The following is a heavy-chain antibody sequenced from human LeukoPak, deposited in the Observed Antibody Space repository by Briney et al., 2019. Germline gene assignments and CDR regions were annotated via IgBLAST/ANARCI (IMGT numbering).Heavy chain of an antibody. V-gene: IGHV1-2*02. J-gene: IGHJ4*02. D-gene: IGHD4-23*01. CDR2: INPNSGGT. Sequence: ASVKVSCKASGYTFTGYYMHWVRQAPGQGLEWMGWINPNSGGTNYAQKFQGRVTMTRDTSISTVYMELSRLRSDDTAVYYCATSEPYGGKGSLDYWGQGTLVTVSS. CDR1: GYTFTGYY. CDR3: ATSEPYGGKGSLDY.